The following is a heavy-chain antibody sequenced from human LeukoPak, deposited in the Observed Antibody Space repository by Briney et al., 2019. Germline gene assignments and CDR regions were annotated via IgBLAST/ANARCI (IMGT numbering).Heavy chain of an antibody. CDR1: GYPFPNHA. J-gene: IGHJ6*02. D-gene: IGHD3-10*01. Sequence: ASGEVSCQASGYPFPNHAMKWVRAAPGTGAGGVGGINTNTGNPTYAQGFTGRFVFSLDTSVSTAYLQISSLKAEDTAVYYCARVGLGSGYGMDVWGQGTTVTVSS. CDR3: ARVGLGSGYGMDV. CDR2: INTNTGNP. V-gene: IGHV7-4-1*02.